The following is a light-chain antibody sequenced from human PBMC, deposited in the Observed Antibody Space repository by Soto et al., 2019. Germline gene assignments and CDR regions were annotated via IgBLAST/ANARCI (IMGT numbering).Light chain of an antibody. Sequence: DIVMTQSPDSLAVSLGERATINCKSSQSVLYSSNNKNYLAWYQQKPGQPPKLLIYWASTRESGVPDRFSGSGSGTDFTLTISGLQAEDVAVYYCQQYYSSLRTFDQGTKVEIK. CDR2: WAS. CDR1: QSVLYSSNNKNY. J-gene: IGKJ1*01. CDR3: QQYYSSLRT. V-gene: IGKV4-1*01.